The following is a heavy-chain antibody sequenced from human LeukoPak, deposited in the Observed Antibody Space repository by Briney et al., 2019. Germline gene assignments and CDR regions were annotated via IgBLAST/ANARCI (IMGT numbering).Heavy chain of an antibody. Sequence: GGSLRLSCAASGFTVSTNYMNWVRQAPGKGLEGVSILYSGSSTYYADSVEGRFTISRDSSKNTLFLQMNDLRAEDTAVYYCARVGDRFHWYLDLWGRGTLVTVSS. CDR3: ARVGDRFHWYLDL. CDR1: GFTVSTNY. CDR2: LYSGSST. J-gene: IGHJ2*01. D-gene: IGHD3-16*02. V-gene: IGHV3-53*01.